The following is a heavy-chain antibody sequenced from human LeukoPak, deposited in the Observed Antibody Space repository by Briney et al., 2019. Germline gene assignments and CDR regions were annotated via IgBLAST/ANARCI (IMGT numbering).Heavy chain of an antibody. D-gene: IGHD3-16*01. V-gene: IGHV7-4-1*02. J-gene: IGHJ5*02. Sequence: ASVKVSCKTSGYTFNAYYMHWVRQAPGQGLEWMGWINTNTGNPTYAQGFTGRFVFSLDTSVNTAYLQISSLKAEDTAVYYCARVRRYGGITWEFDPWGQGTLVTVSS. CDR2: INTNTGNP. CDR1: GYTFNAYY. CDR3: ARVRRYGGITWEFDP.